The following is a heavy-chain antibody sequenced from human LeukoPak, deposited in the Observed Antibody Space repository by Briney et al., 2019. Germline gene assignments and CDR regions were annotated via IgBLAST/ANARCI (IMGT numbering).Heavy chain of an antibody. CDR3: ARGERYYDFWSGPLGRNWFDP. Sequence: SETLSPTCTVSGGSISSGGYYWSWIRQHPGKGLEWIGYIYYSGSTYYNPSLKSRVTISVDTSKNQFSLKLSSVTAADTAVYYCARGERYYDFWSGPLGRNWFDPWGQGTLVTVSS. D-gene: IGHD3-3*01. CDR1: GGSISSGGYY. CDR2: IYYSGST. J-gene: IGHJ5*02. V-gene: IGHV4-31*03.